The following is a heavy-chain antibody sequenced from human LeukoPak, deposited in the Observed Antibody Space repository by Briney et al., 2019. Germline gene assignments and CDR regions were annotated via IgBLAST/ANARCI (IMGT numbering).Heavy chain of an antibody. CDR1: LDSTTSNF. V-gene: IGHV4-4*02. CDR3: AREILGGFNPGAY. CDR2: IHRSGSP. Sequence: SETLSLTCTVSLDSTTSNFWSWVRQPPGKGLEWIGEIHRSGSPNHNLSLQSRVTISIDRSRNQIALELSSVTAADTAVYYCAREILGGFNPGAYWGQGTLVTVSS. D-gene: IGHD1-14*01. J-gene: IGHJ4*02.